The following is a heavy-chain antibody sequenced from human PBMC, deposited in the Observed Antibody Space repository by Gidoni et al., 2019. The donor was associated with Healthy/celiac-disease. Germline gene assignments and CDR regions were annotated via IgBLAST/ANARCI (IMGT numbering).Heavy chain of an antibody. CDR1: GYNFTSYG. CDR3: ARDLRWWELLRGGFEFDY. Sequence: QVQLVQSGAEVKKPGASVKVSCKASGYNFTSYGISWVRQAPGQGLEWMGWISAYNGNTNYAQKLQGRVTMTTDTSMSTAYMELRSLRSDDTAVYYCARDLRWWELLRGGFEFDYWGQGTLVTVSS. J-gene: IGHJ4*02. D-gene: IGHD1-26*01. CDR2: ISAYNGNT. V-gene: IGHV1-18*01.